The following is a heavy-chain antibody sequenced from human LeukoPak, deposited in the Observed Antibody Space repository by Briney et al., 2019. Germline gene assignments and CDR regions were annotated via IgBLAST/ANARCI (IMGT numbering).Heavy chain of an antibody. CDR2: IKQDGSEK. CDR3: AISTAAGPFDY. D-gene: IGHD6-13*01. Sequence: QPGGSLRLSCAASGFTFSSYWMSWVRQAPGKGLEWVANIKQDGSEKYYVDSVKGRFTISRDNAKNSLYLQMNSLRAEDTAVYYCAISTAAGPFDYWGQGTLVTVSS. V-gene: IGHV3-7*01. CDR1: GFTFSSYW. J-gene: IGHJ4*02.